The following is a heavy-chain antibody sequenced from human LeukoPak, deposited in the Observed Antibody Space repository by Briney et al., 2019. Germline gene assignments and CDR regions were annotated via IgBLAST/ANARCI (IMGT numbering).Heavy chain of an antibody. D-gene: IGHD3-3*01. CDR2: ISSSGSTI. CDR3: ARVEYDFWSAPTGYFDY. CDR1: GFTFSDYY. Sequence: GGSLRLSCAASGFTFSDYYMSWIRQAPGKGLEWVSYISSSGSTIYYADSVKGRFTISRDNAKNSLYLQMNSLRAEDTAVYYCARVEYDFWSAPTGYFDYWDQGTLVTVSS. V-gene: IGHV3-11*04. J-gene: IGHJ4*02.